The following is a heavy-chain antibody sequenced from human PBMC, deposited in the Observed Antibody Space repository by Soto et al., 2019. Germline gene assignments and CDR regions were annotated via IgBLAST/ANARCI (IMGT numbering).Heavy chain of an antibody. CDR2: IKSKTDGGTT. CDR3: TPEGYEVRGVIILRYFDY. D-gene: IGHD3-10*01. V-gene: IGHV3-15*01. Sequence: GGSLRLSCAASGFTFSNAWMSWVRQAPGKGLEWVGRIKSKTDGGTTDYAAPVKGRFTISRDDSKNTLYLQMNSLKTEDTAVYYCTPEGYEVRGVIILRYFDYWGQGTLVTVSS. CDR1: GFTFSNAW. J-gene: IGHJ4*02.